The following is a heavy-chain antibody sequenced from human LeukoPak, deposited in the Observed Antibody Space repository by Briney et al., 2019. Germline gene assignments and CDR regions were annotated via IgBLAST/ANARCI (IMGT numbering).Heavy chain of an antibody. J-gene: IGHJ3*02. CDR3: ARDKSTKPAAIYGAFDI. Sequence: GGSLRLSCAASGFTFSSYWMSWVRQAPGKGLEWVANIKQDGSEKYYVDSVKGRFTISRDNAKNSLYLQMNSLRAEDTAVYYCARDKSTKPAAIYGAFDIWGQGTMVTVSS. CDR2: IKQDGSEK. CDR1: GFTFSSYW. D-gene: IGHD2-2*02. V-gene: IGHV3-7*01.